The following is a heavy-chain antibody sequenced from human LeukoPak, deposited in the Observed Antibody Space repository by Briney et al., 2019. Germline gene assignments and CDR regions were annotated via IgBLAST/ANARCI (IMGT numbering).Heavy chain of an antibody. V-gene: IGHV3-66*01. CDR3: ARDQPSGYYYGSGSSSYYYYGMDV. D-gene: IGHD3-10*01. CDR1: GFTVSSNH. J-gene: IGHJ6*02. CDR2: IYSGGST. Sequence: GGSLRLSCAASGFTVSSNHMSWVRQAPGKGLEWVSVIYSGGSTYYADSVKGRFTISRDNSKNTLYLQMNSLRAEDTAVYYCARDQPSGYYYGSGSSSYYYYGMDVWGQGTTVTVSS.